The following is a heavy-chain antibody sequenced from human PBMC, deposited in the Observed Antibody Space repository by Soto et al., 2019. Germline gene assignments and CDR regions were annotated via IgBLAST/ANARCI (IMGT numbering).Heavy chain of an antibody. Sequence: GGSLRLSCAASGFTSGTSWMHWVRQSPGKGLLWVARISGNGINIHYADFVKGRFSISRDNAKDTVILAMNSLTVDDSATYYCATIRDCAYDCSDRDFQYWGQGTLVTVSS. CDR1: GFTSGTSW. CDR2: ISGNGINI. V-gene: IGHV3-74*01. CDR3: ATIRDCAYDCSDRDFQY. D-gene: IGHD2-21*02. J-gene: IGHJ1*01.